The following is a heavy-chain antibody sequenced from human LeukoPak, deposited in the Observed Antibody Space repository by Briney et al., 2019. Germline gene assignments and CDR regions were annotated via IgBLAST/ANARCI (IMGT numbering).Heavy chain of an antibody. D-gene: IGHD3-16*02. CDR3: ARGAPPYYVWGSYRYYYGMDV. Sequence: PSETLSLTCTVSGGSISSYYWSWIRQPPGKGLEWIGYIYYSGSTNYNPSLKSRATISVDTSKNQFSLKLSSVTAADTAVYYCARGAPPYYVWGSYRYYYGMDVWGQGTTVTVSS. J-gene: IGHJ6*02. V-gene: IGHV4-59*01. CDR2: IYYSGST. CDR1: GGSISSYY.